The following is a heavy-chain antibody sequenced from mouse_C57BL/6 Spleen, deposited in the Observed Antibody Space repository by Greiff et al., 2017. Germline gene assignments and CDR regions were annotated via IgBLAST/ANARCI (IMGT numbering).Heavy chain of an antibody. Sequence: LVKPGASVKIPCKASGYTFTDYNMAWVKQSHGKSLEWIGDINPNNGGTIYNQKFKGKATLTVDKSSSTAYMELRSLTSEDTAVYYCARSDSNSFAYWGEGTLVTVSA. J-gene: IGHJ3*01. CDR3: ARSDSNSFAY. D-gene: IGHD2-5*01. CDR1: GYTFTDYN. V-gene: IGHV1-18*01. CDR2: INPNNGGT.